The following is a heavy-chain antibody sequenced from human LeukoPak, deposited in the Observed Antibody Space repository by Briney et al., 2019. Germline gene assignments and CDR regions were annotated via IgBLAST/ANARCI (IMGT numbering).Heavy chain of an antibody. D-gene: IGHD6-13*01. V-gene: IGHV4-34*01. J-gene: IGHJ4*02. CDR1: GGSFSGYY. Sequence: SETLSLTCAVYGGSFSGYYWSWIRQPPGKGLEWIGEINHSGSTNYNPSLKSRVTISVDTSKNQFSLKLSSVTAADTAVYYCARSTPYVYSSSWYYFDYWGQGTLVTVSS. CDR2: INHSGST. CDR3: ARSTPYVYSSSWYYFDY.